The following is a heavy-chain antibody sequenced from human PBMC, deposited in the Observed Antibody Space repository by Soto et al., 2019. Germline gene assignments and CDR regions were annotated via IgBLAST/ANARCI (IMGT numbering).Heavy chain of an antibody. D-gene: IGHD3-16*01. V-gene: IGHV4-31*03. Sequence: QVQLQESGPGLVKPSQTLSLTCTVSGGSISSGAYYWSWLRQHPGKGLEWIGYIYYSGNTYYNPSLKSRVTISVDTSKNQFSLKLSSVTAADTAVYYCARVGLRLGDYFDYWGQGTLVSVSS. J-gene: IGHJ4*02. CDR3: ARVGLRLGDYFDY. CDR2: IYYSGNT. CDR1: GGSISSGAYY.